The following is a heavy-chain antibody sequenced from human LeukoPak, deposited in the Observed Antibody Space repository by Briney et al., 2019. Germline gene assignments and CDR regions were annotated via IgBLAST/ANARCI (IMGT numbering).Heavy chain of an antibody. CDR3: AKEKAIATINYGLDV. D-gene: IGHD1-1*01. CDR2: IAYDGSNK. CDR1: GFIFDTYG. J-gene: IGHJ6*02. V-gene: IGHV3-30*18. Sequence: GSPRLSCAASGFIFDTYGMLWVRQAPGKGLEWVAVIAYDGSNKVYADSVKGRFTISRDNSKNTLYLQMNSLRGEDTAVYYCAKEKAIATINYGLDVWGQGTTVTVSS.